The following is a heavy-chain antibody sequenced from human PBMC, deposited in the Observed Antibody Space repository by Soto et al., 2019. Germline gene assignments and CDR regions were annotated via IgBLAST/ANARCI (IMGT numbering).Heavy chain of an antibody. V-gene: IGHV4-59*01. CDR3: ARYRREAVAGYTLDN. CDR1: GGSMSSNY. CDR2: VYNSGST. D-gene: IGHD6-13*01. J-gene: IGHJ4*02. Sequence: SETLSLTCPVSGGSMSSNYWTWIRQPPGKGLEWIGYVYNSGSTNYNPSLKSRVTISEDTSKSQFSLKVNSMTAADTAVYYCARYRREAVAGYTLDNWGQGILVTVSS.